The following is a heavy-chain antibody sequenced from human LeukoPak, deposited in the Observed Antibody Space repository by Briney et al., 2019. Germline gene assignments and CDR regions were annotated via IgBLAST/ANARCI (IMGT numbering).Heavy chain of an antibody. D-gene: IGHD3-3*01. J-gene: IGHJ3*02. CDR2: INPSGGST. CDR1: GYTFTSYY. V-gene: IGHV1-46*01. Sequence: GASVKVSCKASGYTFTSYYMHWVRQAAGQGLEWMGMINPSGGSTSYAQKVQGRVTMTRDTSTSTVYMELSSLRSEATAVSYCARASITIFGVVLSAFDIWGQGTMVTVSS. CDR3: ARASITIFGVVLSAFDI.